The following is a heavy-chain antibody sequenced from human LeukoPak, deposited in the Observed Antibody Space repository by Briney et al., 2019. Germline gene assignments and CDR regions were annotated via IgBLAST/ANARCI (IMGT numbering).Heavy chain of an antibody. J-gene: IGHJ5*02. CDR2: IYYSGRT. V-gene: IGHV4-31*03. CDR3: ARTNRDRYAGYCSGGSCGLRFDP. Sequence: SETLSLTCTVSGGSISSGGYYWSWIRQHPGKGLEWIGYIYYSGRTYYNPSLKSRVTISVDTSKNQFSLKLSSVTAADTAVYYCARTNRDRYAGYCSGGSCGLRFDPWGQGTLVTVSS. CDR1: GGSISSGGYY. D-gene: IGHD2-15*01.